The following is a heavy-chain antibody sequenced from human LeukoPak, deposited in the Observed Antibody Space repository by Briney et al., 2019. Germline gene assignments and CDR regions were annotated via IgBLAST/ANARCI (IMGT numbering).Heavy chain of an antibody. CDR3: ARDQAVGTFDY. J-gene: IGHJ4*02. V-gene: IGHV1-3*01. D-gene: IGHD1-26*01. Sequence: ASVTVSCKASGYTFTSYAMHWVRQAPGQRLEWMGWINAGNGNTKYSQKFQGRVTITRDTSASTAYMELSSLRSEDTAVYYCARDQAVGTFDYWGQGTLVTVSS. CDR1: GYTFTSYA. CDR2: INAGNGNT.